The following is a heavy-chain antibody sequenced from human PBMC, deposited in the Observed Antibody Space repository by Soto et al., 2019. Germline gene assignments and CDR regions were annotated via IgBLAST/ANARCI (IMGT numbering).Heavy chain of an antibody. CDR2: IFYTGTT. CDR3: ARLVVVAPVANV. D-gene: IGHD2-21*01. J-gene: IGHJ4*02. Sequence: SSPLSLTCSFSGGSVSYNSYYWGWIRQPPGKGLEWVGGIFYTGTTYYNPSLKDRLSISVDTSKNSFSLNLTSVTAADTAVYFCARLVVVAPVANVWGQGALVTVSS. CDR1: GGSVSYNSYY. V-gene: IGHV4-39*01.